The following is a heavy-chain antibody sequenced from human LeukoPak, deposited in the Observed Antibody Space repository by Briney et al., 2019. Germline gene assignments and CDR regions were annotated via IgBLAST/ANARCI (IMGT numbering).Heavy chain of an antibody. CDR2: IYYSGST. D-gene: IGHD4-11*01. Sequence: KPSETLSLTCTVSGGSISSYYWSWIRQPPGKGLEWIGYIYYSGSTNYNPSLKSRVTISVDTSKNQFSLKLSSVTAADTAVYYCARHPRTVSNYGMDVWGQGTTVTVSS. V-gene: IGHV4-59*08. CDR3: ARHPRTVSNYGMDV. J-gene: IGHJ6*02. CDR1: GGSISSYY.